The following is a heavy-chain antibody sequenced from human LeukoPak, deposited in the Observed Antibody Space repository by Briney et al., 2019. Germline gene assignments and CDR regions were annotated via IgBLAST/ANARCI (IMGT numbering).Heavy chain of an antibody. D-gene: IGHD3-10*01. CDR2: IIPIFGTA. J-gene: IGHJ5*02. CDR1: GGTFSSYA. V-gene: IGHV1-69*06. CDR3: ARAEGDYYGSGRFIGWFDP. Sequence: ASVKVSCKASGGTFSSYAISWVRQAPGQGLEWMGGIIPIFGTANYAQKFQGRVTITADKSTSTAYMELSSLRSEDTAVYHCARAEGDYYGSGRFIGWFDPWGQGTLVTVSS.